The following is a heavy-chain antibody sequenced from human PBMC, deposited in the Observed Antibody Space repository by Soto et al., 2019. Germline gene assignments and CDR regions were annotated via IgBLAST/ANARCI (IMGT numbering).Heavy chain of an antibody. V-gene: IGHV4-59*01. J-gene: IGHJ5*02. Sequence: WTWIRQPPGKGLEGIGYIYYSGSTNYNASLKSRVTISVDTSKNQFSLKLSSVTAADTAVYYCARDKGRCTNGVCHHHWFDPWGQGTLVTVSS. CDR2: IYYSGST. CDR3: ARDKGRCTNGVCHHHWFDP. D-gene: IGHD2-8*01.